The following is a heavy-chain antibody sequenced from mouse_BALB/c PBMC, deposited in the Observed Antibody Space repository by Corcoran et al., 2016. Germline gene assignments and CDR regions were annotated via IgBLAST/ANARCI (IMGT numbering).Heavy chain of an antibody. CDR3: ARGGYYDYSYYARDY. CDR1: GYSFTGYT. J-gene: IGHJ4*01. V-gene: IGHV1-18*01. Sequence: EVQLQQSGPELVKPGASMKISCKASGYSFTGYTMNWVKQSHGKNLEWIGLINPYNGGTSYNQKFKGKATLTVDKSSSSSYMERLRLTSEDAAVYYWARGGYYDYSYYARDYWGEGTSVTVSS. D-gene: IGHD2-4*01. CDR2: INPYNGGT.